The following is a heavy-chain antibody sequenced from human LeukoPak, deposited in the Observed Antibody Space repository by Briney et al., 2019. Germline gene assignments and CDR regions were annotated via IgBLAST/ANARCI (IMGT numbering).Heavy chain of an antibody. Sequence: PGGSLRLSCAASGFTVSDNYISWGRQAPGKGLEWVSVIYSGGSIYYTDSVKGRFTISRHNSKNTLYLQMTSLRTEDTAVYYCASGSRFDYCGQGTLVTVSS. D-gene: IGHD5/OR15-5a*01. CDR2: IYSGGSI. CDR1: GFTVSDNY. J-gene: IGHJ4*02. V-gene: IGHV3-53*04. CDR3: ASGSRFDY.